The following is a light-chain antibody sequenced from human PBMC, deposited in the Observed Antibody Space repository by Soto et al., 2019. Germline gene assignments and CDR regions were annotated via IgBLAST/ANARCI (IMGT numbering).Light chain of an antibody. J-gene: IGKJ4*01. CDR3: QQTNSFPLT. CDR2: AAS. Sequence: DIQMTQSPSSVSASVGDRVTITCRARQGISSWLAWYQQKPGKAPNLLIYAASSLPSGVPSRFSGSGAGTDFTLTLRILQPEDFATYYCQQTNSFPLTFGGGTKVEIK. V-gene: IGKV1-12*01. CDR1: QGISSW.